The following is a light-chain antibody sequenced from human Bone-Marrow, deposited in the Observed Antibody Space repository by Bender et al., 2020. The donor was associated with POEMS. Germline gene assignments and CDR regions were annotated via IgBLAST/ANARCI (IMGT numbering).Light chain of an antibody. CDR3: SSYAGISTPVV. CDR2: DVS. CDR1: SSDVGGFNY. Sequence: QSALTQPASVSGSPGQSITISCTGTSSDVGGFNYVSWYQQHPGKAPKLMIYDVSNRPSGVSNRFSGSKSGNTASLTISGLQAEDEAEYYCSSYAGISTPVVFGGGTKLTVL. J-gene: IGLJ2*01. V-gene: IGLV2-14*03.